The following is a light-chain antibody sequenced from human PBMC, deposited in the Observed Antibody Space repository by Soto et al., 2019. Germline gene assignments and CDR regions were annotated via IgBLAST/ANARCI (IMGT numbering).Light chain of an antibody. J-gene: IGKJ4*01. Sequence: EIVLTQSPGTLSLSPGERATLSCRASQSVSNNYLAWYQQKPGQAPRLLISGASSRATGIPDRFNGSGSGTDFTLTISRLEPEDSAVYYCQQYGSPPLTFGGGTKVEIK. CDR1: QSVSNNY. CDR2: GAS. CDR3: QQYGSPPLT. V-gene: IGKV3-20*01.